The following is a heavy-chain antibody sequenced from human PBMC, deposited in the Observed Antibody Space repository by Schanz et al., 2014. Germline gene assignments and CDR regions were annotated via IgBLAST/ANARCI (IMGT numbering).Heavy chain of an antibody. V-gene: IGHV3-11*04. CDR3: ARDFLLEQLGYSHYYYAMDV. D-gene: IGHD2-15*01. J-gene: IGHJ6*02. Sequence: VQLVESGGGLVQPGGSLRLSCTASGFIFSDYYMAWIRQAPGKGPEYVSYISSGGTTTYHSDSVKGRFTISRDSAENSLYLQMNSLRAEDTAVYYCARDFLLEQLGYSHYYYAMDVWGQGTTVTVSS. CDR1: GFIFSDYY. CDR2: ISSGGTTT.